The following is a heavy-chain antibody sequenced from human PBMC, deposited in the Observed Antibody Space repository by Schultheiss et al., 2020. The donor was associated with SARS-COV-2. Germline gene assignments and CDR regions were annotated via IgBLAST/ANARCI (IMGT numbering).Heavy chain of an antibody. CDR2: IKSKADGGTI. J-gene: IGHJ6*02. Sequence: GGSLRLSCAASGFTFSSYGMHWVRQAPGKGLEWVGRIKSKADGGTIDYAAPVKGRFSISRDDLKNTLYLQMNSLRTDDTALYYCARDGNSGYDPQYSPQYYYGMDFWGQGTTVTVSS. CDR1: GFTFSSYG. D-gene: IGHD5-12*01. CDR3: ARDGNSGYDPQYSPQYYYGMDF. V-gene: IGHV3-15*01.